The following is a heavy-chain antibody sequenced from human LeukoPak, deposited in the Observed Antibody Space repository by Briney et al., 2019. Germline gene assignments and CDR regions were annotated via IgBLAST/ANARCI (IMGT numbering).Heavy chain of an antibody. J-gene: IGHJ4*02. CDR3: THGSMYQLDY. CDR2: INGIGGST. Sequence: GGSLRLSCAASGFTFSSYAMSWVRQAPGKGLEWVSAINGIGGSTYYADSVKGRFIISRDNSKNTLYLQMNSLRAEDTAVYYCTHGSMYQLDYWGQGTLVTVSS. CDR1: GFTFSSYA. V-gene: IGHV3-23*01. D-gene: IGHD2-2*01.